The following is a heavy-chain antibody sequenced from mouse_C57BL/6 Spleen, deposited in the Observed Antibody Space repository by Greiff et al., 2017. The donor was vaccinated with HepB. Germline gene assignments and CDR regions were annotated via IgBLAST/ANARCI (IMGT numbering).Heavy chain of an antibody. D-gene: IGHD2-4*01. Sequence: VQLQESGPELVKPGASVKISCKASGYAFSSSWMNWVKQRPGKGLEWIGRIYPGDGDTNYNGKFKGKATLTADQSSSTAYMQLSSLTSEDSAVYFCVYDYDEGAWFAYWGQGTLVTVSA. CDR3: VYDYDEGAWFAY. CDR1: GYAFSSSW. CDR2: IYPGDGDT. J-gene: IGHJ3*01. V-gene: IGHV1-82*01.